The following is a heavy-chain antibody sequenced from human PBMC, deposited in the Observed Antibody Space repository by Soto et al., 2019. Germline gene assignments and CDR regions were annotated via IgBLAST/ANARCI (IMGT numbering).Heavy chain of an antibody. D-gene: IGHD3-3*02. V-gene: IGHV1-18*01. CDR3: ASFTFWEENKERDY. Sequence: ASVKVSCKASGYTFTSYGISWVRQAPGQGLEWMGWISAYNGNTNYAQKIQGRVTMTTDTSTSTAYLELRSLRSDDTAVYYCASFTFWEENKERDYWGQGTLVTVSS. CDR2: ISAYNGNT. CDR1: GYTFTSYG. J-gene: IGHJ4*02.